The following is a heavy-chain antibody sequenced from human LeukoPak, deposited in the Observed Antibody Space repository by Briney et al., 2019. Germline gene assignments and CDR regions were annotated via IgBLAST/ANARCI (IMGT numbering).Heavy chain of an antibody. J-gene: IGHJ6*03. V-gene: IGHV3-23*01. D-gene: IGHD5-18*01. CDR3: AKGPGYNYAYPPYFMAV. CDR2: IGASGGST. CDR1: GFIFGSYA. Sequence: QAGGSLRLSCAASGFIFGSYAMSWIRQAPGKGLEWVSAIGASGGSTYYADSVKGRLTISRDNSKNTLYLQMNSLRAEDTASYYCAKGPGYNYAYPPYFMAVWGKGITVTVSS.